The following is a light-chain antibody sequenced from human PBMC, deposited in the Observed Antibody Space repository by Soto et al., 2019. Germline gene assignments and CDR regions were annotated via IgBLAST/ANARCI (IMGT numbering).Light chain of an antibody. V-gene: IGKV1-5*03. CDR1: QSISTW. CDR2: KAS. CDR3: QQYSTYSRT. J-gene: IGKJ1*01. Sequence: DIQMTQSPSTLSASVGDRVTITCRASQSISTWLAWYQQKPGKAPKALIYKASSLDSGVPSRLSDSGSGTEFTLSISRLQPDDFATYYCQQYSTYSRTFGQGTKVEVK.